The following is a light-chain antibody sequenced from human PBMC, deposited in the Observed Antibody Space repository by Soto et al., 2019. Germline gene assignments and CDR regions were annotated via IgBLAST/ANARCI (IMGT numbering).Light chain of an antibody. CDR1: QSLLYRSNNRNY. J-gene: IGKJ4*01. CDR3: QQYYGTPLT. CDR2: WAS. Sequence: DIVMTQSPDSLAVSLGERATINCKSSQSLLYRSNNRNYLAWYQQKSGQPPKLLIYWASSRESGVPDRFSGSGSGTDFTLTISSLQAEDVAVYYCQQYYGTPLTFGGGTKVEIK. V-gene: IGKV4-1*01.